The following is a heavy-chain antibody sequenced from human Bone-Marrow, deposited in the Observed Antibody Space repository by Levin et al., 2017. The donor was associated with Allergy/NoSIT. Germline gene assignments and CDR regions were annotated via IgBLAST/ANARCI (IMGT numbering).Heavy chain of an antibody. CDR1: GGSITSFY. CDR3: VRLWSRLYYYGVDV. V-gene: IGHV4-4*07. Sequence: SETLSLTCSVSGGSITSFYWSWIRQPAGKGLEWIGHIFSSGSTYYNPSLHSRVTMSVDTSKNQFSLKLTSVTAADTAVYYCVRLWSRLYYYGVDVWGRGTPVTVSS. J-gene: IGHJ6*02. D-gene: IGHD3-3*01. CDR2: IFSSGST.